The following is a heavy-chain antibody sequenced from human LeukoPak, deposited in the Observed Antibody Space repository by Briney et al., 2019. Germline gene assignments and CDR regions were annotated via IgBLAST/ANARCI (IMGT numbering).Heavy chain of an antibody. Sequence: PGGSLRLSCAASGFTFSRYWMSWVRQAPGKGLEWVANIKQDGSQKSYVDSVKGRFTISRDNANNLLYLQMNSLRAEDTAVYYCAKDYDDSSGYYYVPFDYWGQGTLVTVSS. CDR1: GFTFSRYW. CDR3: AKDYDDSSGYYYVPFDY. CDR2: IKQDGSQK. D-gene: IGHD3-22*01. V-gene: IGHV3-7*03. J-gene: IGHJ4*02.